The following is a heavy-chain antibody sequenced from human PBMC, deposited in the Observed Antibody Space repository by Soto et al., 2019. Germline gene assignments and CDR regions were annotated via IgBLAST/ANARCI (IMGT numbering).Heavy chain of an antibody. CDR3: VRAGVVVVPADTNWFDP. V-gene: IGHV1-18*04. J-gene: IGHJ5*02. CDR2: ISAYNGNT. Sequence: ASVKVSCKASGYTFTSYGISWVRQAPGQGLEWMGWISAYNGNTNYAQKLQGRVTMTTDTSTSTAYMELRSLRSDDTAVYYCVRAGVVVVPADTNWFDPWGQGTLVTVSS. D-gene: IGHD2-2*01. CDR1: GYTFTSYG.